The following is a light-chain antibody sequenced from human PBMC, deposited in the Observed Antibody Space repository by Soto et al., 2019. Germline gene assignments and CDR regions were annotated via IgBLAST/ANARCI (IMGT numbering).Light chain of an antibody. V-gene: IGKV1-5*03. CDR1: QTISSW. Sequence: DIQMTQSPSTLSGSVGDRVTITCRASQTISSWLAWYQQKPGKAPKLLIYKASSLQSGVPPRFSGSGSGTEFTLTISSLQPDDFASYYCQQYNNYFWTFGQGTKVDIK. J-gene: IGKJ1*01. CDR3: QQYNNYFWT. CDR2: KAS.